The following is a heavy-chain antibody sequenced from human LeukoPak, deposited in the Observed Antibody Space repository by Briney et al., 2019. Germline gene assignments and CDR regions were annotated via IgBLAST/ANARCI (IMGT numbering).Heavy chain of an antibody. CDR3: TRVQNEYSSSWYGYYYMDV. D-gene: IGHD6-13*01. V-gene: IGHV3-49*04. CDR1: GFTFGVYA. Sequence: GGSLRLSCTASGFTFGVYAMSWVREGPGEGVGWGGFIRSKAYGGTTEYAASVKGRFTISRDDSKSIAYLQMNSLKTEDTAVYYCTRVQNEYSSSWYGYYYMDVWGKGTTVTISS. CDR2: IRSKAYGGTT. J-gene: IGHJ6*03.